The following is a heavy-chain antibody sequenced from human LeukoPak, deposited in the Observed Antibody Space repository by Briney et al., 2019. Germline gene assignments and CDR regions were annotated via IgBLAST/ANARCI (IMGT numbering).Heavy chain of an antibody. D-gene: IGHD3-10*01. J-gene: IGHJ4*02. CDR1: GFTFSSYA. CDR3: AKDAEMYYYGSGIDY. Sequence: QPGGSLRLSCAASGFTFSSYAMHWVRQAPGKGLEWVAVIRYDGSNKYYADSVKGRFTISRDNSKNTLYLQMNSLRAEDTAVYYCAKDAEMYYYGSGIDYWGQGTLVTVSS. V-gene: IGHV3-30*02. CDR2: IRYDGSNK.